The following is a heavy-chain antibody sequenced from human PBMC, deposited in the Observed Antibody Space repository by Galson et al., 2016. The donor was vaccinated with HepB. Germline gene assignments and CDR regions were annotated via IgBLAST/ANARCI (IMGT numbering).Heavy chain of an antibody. CDR1: GFSFNSYH. Sequence: SLRLSCAASGFSFNSYHLNSGGQAPVEGLECVSIIIANRQAAYYTNPVQGRFSISRDNSKKMLFLEVSSLRAEDTAVYYCARDLYSSSSGQEGMDIWGQGTTVTVAS. CDR3: ARDLYSSSSGQEGMDI. CDR2: IIANRQAA. V-gene: IGHV3-23*01. J-gene: IGHJ6*02. D-gene: IGHD6-6*01.